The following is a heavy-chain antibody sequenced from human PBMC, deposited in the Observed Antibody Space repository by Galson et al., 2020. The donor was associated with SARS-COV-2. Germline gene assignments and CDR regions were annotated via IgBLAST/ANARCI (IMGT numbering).Heavy chain of an antibody. CDR1: GFTFNYYD. CDR2: ISDSSDHI. CDR3: ARGDVLDY. V-gene: IGHV3-21*01. J-gene: IGHJ4*02. Sequence: GGSLRLSCAASGFTFNYYDMNWVRQAPGKGLEWVSSISDSSDHIFYADSVKGRFTISRDNAKNSLFLQMNSLGAEDTAVYYCARGDVLDYWGQGTLVTVSS. D-gene: IGHD6-6*01.